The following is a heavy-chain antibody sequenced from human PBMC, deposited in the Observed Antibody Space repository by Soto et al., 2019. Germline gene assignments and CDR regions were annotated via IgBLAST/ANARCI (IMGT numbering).Heavy chain of an antibody. CDR1: GGSISSGDYY. CDR2: IYYSGGT. V-gene: IGHV4-30-4*01. J-gene: IGHJ6*02. CDR3: AREALGYCSGGSCNQPYGMDV. Sequence: QVQLQESGPGLVKPSQTLSLTCTVSGGSISSGDYYWSWIRQPPGKGLEWIGYIYYSGGTYYNPSLKSRVNISVDTSKTQFSLKLSSVTAADTAVYYCAREALGYCSGGSCNQPYGMDVWGQGTTVTVSS. D-gene: IGHD2-15*01.